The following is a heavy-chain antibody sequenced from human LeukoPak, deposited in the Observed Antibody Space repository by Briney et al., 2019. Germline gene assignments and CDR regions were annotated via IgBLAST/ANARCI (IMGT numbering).Heavy chain of an antibody. Sequence: GGSLRLSCAGPGFTLRHYAMHWLRQAPGKGLEWLAVMSYDGHNKSYSDSVEGRFTISRDDSKNTLYLHLNSLRSEDTGIYYCARTISVFGILPDNWLGSWGQGIPVTVSS. CDR1: GFTLRHYA. CDR3: ARTISVFGILPDNWLGS. V-gene: IGHV3-30*03. CDR2: MSYDGHNK. J-gene: IGHJ5*01. D-gene: IGHD3-3*01.